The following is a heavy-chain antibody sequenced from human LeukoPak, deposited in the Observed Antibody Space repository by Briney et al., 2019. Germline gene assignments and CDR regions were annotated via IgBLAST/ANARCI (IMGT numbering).Heavy chain of an antibody. Sequence: PGMSLRLSCAASGFTFNNFGMHWVHQAPGKGLEWVSVISYSGSVQFYAGSVKGRFTISRDDSKNTVYLQMNSLRVEDTAVYFCARSPRDSRDWTGSLDYWGQGALVTVSS. CDR3: ARSPRDSRDWTGSLDY. V-gene: IGHV3-30*03. J-gene: IGHJ4*02. CDR2: ISYSGSVQ. D-gene: IGHD3-22*01. CDR1: GFTFNNFG.